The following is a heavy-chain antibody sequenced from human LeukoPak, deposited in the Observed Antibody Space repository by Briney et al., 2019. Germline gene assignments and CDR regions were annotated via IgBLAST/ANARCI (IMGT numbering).Heavy chain of an antibody. Sequence: ASVKVSCKASGYTFTGYGISWVRQAPGQGLEWMGWISAYNGNTNYAQKLQGRVTMTTDTSTSTAYMELRSLRSDDTAVYYCARVRPRGYYDSSGYYPFYLDYWGQGALVTVSS. D-gene: IGHD3-22*01. V-gene: IGHV1-18*01. CDR3: ARVRPRGYYDSSGYYPFYLDY. CDR2: ISAYNGNT. J-gene: IGHJ4*02. CDR1: GYTFTGYG.